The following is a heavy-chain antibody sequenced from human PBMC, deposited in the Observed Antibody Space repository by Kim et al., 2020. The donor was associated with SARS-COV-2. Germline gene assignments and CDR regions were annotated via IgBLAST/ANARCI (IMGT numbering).Heavy chain of an antibody. CDR3: ASRTAVASIYYFEY. V-gene: IGHV3-74*01. J-gene: IGHJ4*02. Sequence: ADSGKSRFTMPRDNAKSTLYLQMNSLRAEDTAVYYCASRTAVASIYYFEYWGQGTLVTVSS. D-gene: IGHD6-19*01.